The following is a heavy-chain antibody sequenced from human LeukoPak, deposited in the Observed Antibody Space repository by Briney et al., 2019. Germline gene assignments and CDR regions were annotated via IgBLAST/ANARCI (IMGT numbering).Heavy chain of an antibody. D-gene: IGHD6-13*01. J-gene: IGHJ5*02. CDR2: ISSSGSAI. CDR3: AKEIYSSSWYGWFDP. V-gene: IGHV3-48*01. CDR1: GFTFSSYS. Sequence: GGSLRLSCAASGFTFSSYSMNWVRQAPGKGLEWISYISSSGSAIHYADSVKGRFTISRDNAKNSLYLQMNSLRAEDTAVYYCAKEIYSSSWYGWFDPWGQGTLVTVSP.